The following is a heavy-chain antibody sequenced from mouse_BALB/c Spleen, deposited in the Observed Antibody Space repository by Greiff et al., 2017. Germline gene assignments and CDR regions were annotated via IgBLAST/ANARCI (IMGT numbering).Heavy chain of an antibody. D-gene: IGHD3-3*01. CDR3: ARGDSLFDY. V-gene: IGHV1S56*01. J-gene: IGHJ2*01. Sequence: QVQLQQSGPELVKPGASVRISCKASGYTFTSYYIHWVKQRPGQGLEWIGWIYPGNVNTKYNEKFKGKATLTADKSSSTAYMQLSSLTSEDSAVYFCARGDSLFDYWGQGTTLTVSS. CDR2: IYPGNVNT. CDR1: GYTFTSYY.